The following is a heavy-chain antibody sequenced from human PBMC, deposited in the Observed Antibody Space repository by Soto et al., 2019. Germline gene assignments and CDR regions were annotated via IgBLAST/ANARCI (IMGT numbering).Heavy chain of an antibody. Sequence: PGGSLRLSCAASGFTFSSYEMNWVRQAPGKGLEWVSYISSSGSTIYYADSVKGRFTISRDNAKNSLYLQMNSLRAEDTAVYYCAREPIVGATNYYFDYWGQGTLVTVSS. V-gene: IGHV3-48*03. CDR2: ISSSGSTI. J-gene: IGHJ4*02. CDR1: GFTFSSYE. CDR3: AREPIVGATNYYFDY. D-gene: IGHD1-26*01.